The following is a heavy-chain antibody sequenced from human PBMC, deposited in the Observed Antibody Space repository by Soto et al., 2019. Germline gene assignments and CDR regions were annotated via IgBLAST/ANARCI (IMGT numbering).Heavy chain of an antibody. CDR1: GYTFTSYY. D-gene: IGHD3-22*01. J-gene: IGHJ3*02. CDR2: INPSGGST. V-gene: IGHV1-46*01. CDR3: ARGVGHYYDSSGYSRGGFDI. Sequence: ASVKVSCKASGYTFTSYYMHWVRQAPGQGLEWMGIINPSGGSTSYAQKFQGRVTMTRDTSTSTVYMELSSLRSEDTAVYYCARGVGHYYDSSGYSRGGFDIWGQGTMVTVSS.